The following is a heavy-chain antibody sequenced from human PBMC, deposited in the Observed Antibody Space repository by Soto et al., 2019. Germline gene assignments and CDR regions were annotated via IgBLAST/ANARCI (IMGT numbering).Heavy chain of an antibody. CDR2: IYYSGSS. V-gene: IGHV4-59*01. Sequence: SETLSLTCTVSGGSIRSYYWSWIRQPPGKGLEWIGYIYYSGSSNYDPSLKSRVTISEDTPKNQVSLKLSSVTAADTAVYYCARQYALHVFDNSGPATLVTLSS. J-gene: IGHJ4*02. CDR3: ARQYALHVFDN. CDR1: GGSIRSYY. D-gene: IGHD2-8*01.